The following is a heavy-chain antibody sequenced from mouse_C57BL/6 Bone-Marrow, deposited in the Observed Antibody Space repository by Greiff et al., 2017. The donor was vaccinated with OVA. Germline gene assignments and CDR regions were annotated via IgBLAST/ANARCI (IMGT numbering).Heavy chain of an antibody. J-gene: IGHJ2*01. D-gene: IGHD4-1*01. CDR1: GYTFTDYY. CDR2: IYPGSGNT. Sequence: VQLQQSGPELVKPGASVKISCKASGYTFTDYYINWVKQRPGQGREWIGWIYPGSGNTKYNEKFKGKATLTVDKSSSTAYMQLSSLTSEDSAVYFCARGDWDYFDYWGQGTTLTVSS. CDR3: ARGDWDYFDY. V-gene: IGHV1-84*01.